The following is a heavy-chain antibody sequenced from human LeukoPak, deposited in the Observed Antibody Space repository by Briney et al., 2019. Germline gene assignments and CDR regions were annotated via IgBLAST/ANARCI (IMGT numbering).Heavy chain of an antibody. J-gene: IGHJ4*02. D-gene: IGHD4-17*01. Sequence: PGGSLRLSCAASGLSFSSYAMSWVRRAPGKGLECVSVISGSGGSTNYADSVKGRFTISRDNSKNTLYLQMKSLRAEDTAAYYCANGHSDYGTGFDLWGQGTLVTVSS. CDR1: GLSFSSYA. CDR2: ISGSGGST. V-gene: IGHV3-23*01. CDR3: ANGHSDYGTGFDL.